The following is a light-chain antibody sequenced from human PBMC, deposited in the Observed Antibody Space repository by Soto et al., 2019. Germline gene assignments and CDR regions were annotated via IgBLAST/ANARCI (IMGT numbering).Light chain of an antibody. CDR3: QSFGSRLSGSV. CDR2: GNT. Sequence: QSVLTQPPSVSGAPGQRVTISCTGSRSNIGAGYDVHWYHQLPGTAPKLLIYGNTNRPSGVPDRFSGSQAGAAASLAITGLQADDEADYYCQSFGSRLSGSVFGTGTKLTVL. CDR1: RSNIGAGYD. V-gene: IGLV1-40*01. J-gene: IGLJ1*01.